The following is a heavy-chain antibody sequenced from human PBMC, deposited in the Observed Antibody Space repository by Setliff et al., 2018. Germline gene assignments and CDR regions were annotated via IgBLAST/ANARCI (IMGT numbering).Heavy chain of an antibody. D-gene: IGHD3-3*01. CDR2: ISPYNGNT. CDR1: GYTFMTYG. V-gene: IGHV1-18*01. CDR3: VGAPPLEWILRTFCY. Sequence: GASVKVSCKASGYTFMTYGFTWVRQAPGQGLEWMGWISPYNGNTNSAQKFQGRVTMTTDTSTSTAYMELRSLRDDDTAVYYCVGAPPLEWILRTFCYWGQRTPVTVCS. J-gene: IGHJ4*02.